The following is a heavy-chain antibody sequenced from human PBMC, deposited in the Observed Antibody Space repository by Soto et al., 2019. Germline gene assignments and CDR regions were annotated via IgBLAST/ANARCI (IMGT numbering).Heavy chain of an antibody. CDR3: AKSPDFYYYGMDV. CDR1: GFPFSGYA. Sequence: PGGSLRLSCAASGFPFSGYAMTWVRQAPGKGPEWVSSISGSGANTYYADSVKGRFTISRDNSKNTLSLQMNSLRADDTAVYYCAKSPDFYYYGMDVWGQGTTVTVS. CDR2: ISGSGANT. J-gene: IGHJ6*02. V-gene: IGHV3-23*01.